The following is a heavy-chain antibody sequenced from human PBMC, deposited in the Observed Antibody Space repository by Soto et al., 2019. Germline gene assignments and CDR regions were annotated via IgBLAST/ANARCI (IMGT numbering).Heavy chain of an antibody. Sequence: GGSPKISCKWSGYIFTDYLIGRVRQLPGEGLGGVGIIFSGCADTIYRPSFQAHVTSTVDKSTSNAYLQWNTLKASDTAMYYCARHISNFRYYSCAMDVWGQGTTVTVSS. CDR3: ARHISNFRYYSCAMDV. D-gene: IGHD4-4*01. CDR1: GYIFTDYL. V-gene: IGHV5-51*01. J-gene: IGHJ6*02. CDR2: IFSGCADT.